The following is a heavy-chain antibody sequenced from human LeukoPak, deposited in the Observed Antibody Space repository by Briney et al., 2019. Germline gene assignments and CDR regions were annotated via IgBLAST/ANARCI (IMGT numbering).Heavy chain of an antibody. CDR2: TNLNSGGT. CDR1: GYTFTDYY. J-gene: IGHJ4*02. Sequence: ASVKVSCKASGYTFTDYYMHWVRQAPGQGLEWMGWTNLNSGGTKYAQKFQGRVTMTRDTSISTAYMELSSLRSDDTAVYYCARVSGYSYVDYWGRGTLVTVSS. CDR3: ARVSGYSYVDY. D-gene: IGHD5-18*01. V-gene: IGHV1-2*02.